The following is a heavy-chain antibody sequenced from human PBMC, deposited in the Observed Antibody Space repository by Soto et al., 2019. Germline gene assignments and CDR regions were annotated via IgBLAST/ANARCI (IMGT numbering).Heavy chain of an antibody. Sequence: ASVKVSCKASGGTFSSYAISWVRQAPGQGLEWMGGIIPIFGTANYAQKFQGRVTITADKSTSTAYMELSSLRSEDTAVYYCARRTTYYYDSSGYYLYYFDYWGQGTLVTVSS. J-gene: IGHJ4*02. CDR2: IIPIFGTA. D-gene: IGHD3-22*01. V-gene: IGHV1-69*06. CDR3: ARRTTYYYDSSGYYLYYFDY. CDR1: GGTFSSYA.